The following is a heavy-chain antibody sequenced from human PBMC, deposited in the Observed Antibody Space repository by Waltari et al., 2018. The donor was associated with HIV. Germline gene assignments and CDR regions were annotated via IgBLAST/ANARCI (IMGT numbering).Heavy chain of an antibody. Sequence: QVHLVQSGPEVKRPGASVKISCKAYGYTFINFDVNWVRQAAGQGQEWLGWVGRMEPKGGNTASPYELRDRVTMTRDVSTDTAYMEMSGLTAEDTAIYYCARNSSGKGNRYFYYGLDVWGQGTPVTV. CDR3: ARNSSGKGNRYFYYGLDV. CDR1: GYTFINFD. V-gene: IGHV1-8*02. D-gene: IGHD3-22*01. CDR2: MEPKGGNT. J-gene: IGHJ6*02.